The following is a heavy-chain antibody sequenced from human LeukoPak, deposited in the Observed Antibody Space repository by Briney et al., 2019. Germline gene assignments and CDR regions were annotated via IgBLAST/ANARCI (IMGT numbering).Heavy chain of an antibody. V-gene: IGHV3-64D*06. CDR2: ISSNGGST. CDR3: VKDPNDYGDWDYYYGMDV. Sequence: PGGSLRLSCSASGFTFSSYAMHWVRQAPGKGLESVSAISSNGGSTYYADSVKGRFTISRDNSKNTLYLQMSSLRAEDTAVYYCVKDPNDYGDWDYYYGMDVWGQGTTVTVSS. CDR1: GFTFSSYA. J-gene: IGHJ6*02. D-gene: IGHD4-17*01.